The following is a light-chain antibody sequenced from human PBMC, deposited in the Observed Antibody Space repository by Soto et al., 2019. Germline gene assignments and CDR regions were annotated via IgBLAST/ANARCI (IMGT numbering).Light chain of an antibody. V-gene: IGKV3-15*01. CDR3: QQYNIWPPIT. J-gene: IGKJ5*01. CDR1: QTVSSN. CDR2: GAS. Sequence: ETVLAQSPGTLSLSPGERATLSCRASQTVSSNYLAWYQQKPGQAPRLLIYGASSRATGVPDRFSGSGSGTEFTLTITSLQSEDIALYYCQQYNIWPPITFGQGTRLEIK.